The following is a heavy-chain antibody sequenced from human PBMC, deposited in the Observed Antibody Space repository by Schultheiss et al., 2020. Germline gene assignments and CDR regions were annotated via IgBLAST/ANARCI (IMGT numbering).Heavy chain of an antibody. Sequence: ASVKVSCKVSGYTLNELSMHWVRQAPGKGLEWMGGFDPEDGETIYAQKFQGRVTMTEDTSTDTAYMELSSLRSEDTAVYYCATSGSNYYDSSGYYWGSWGQGTLVTVSS. CDR1: GYTLNELS. CDR2: FDPEDGET. CDR3: ATSGSNYYDSSGYYWGS. V-gene: IGHV1-24*01. D-gene: IGHD3-22*01. J-gene: IGHJ5*02.